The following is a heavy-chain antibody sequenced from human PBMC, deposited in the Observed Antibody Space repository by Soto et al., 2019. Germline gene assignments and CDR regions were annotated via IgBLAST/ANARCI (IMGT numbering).Heavy chain of an antibody. CDR3: KRGRAETFGVRLTVDWVDP. CDR2: ISPVFHRT. V-gene: IGHV1-69*01. D-gene: IGHD3-16*01. Sequence: QVQLVQSGAEVKKPGSSVRVSCKASGGTFNKYAITWVRQAPGQGLEWMGGISPVFHRTNYAQNFQGRVTITADESTRTAYMELSSLRSEDTAIYYCKRGRAETFGVRLTVDWVDPWGRGTLVTVSS. J-gene: IGHJ5*02. CDR1: GGTFNKYA.